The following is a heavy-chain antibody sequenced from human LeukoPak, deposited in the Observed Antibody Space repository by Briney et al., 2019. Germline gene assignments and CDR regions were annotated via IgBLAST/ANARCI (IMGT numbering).Heavy chain of an antibody. CDR2: ITSSSSFI. D-gene: IGHD5-12*01. CDR3: ARGAGGYDWNDAFDI. Sequence: KPGGSLRLSCAASRFSFSSYSMNWVRQAPGKGLEWVSSITSSSSFIYYADSVKGRFTIYRDNARNSLYLQMNSLRAEDTAVYYCARGAGGYDWNDAFDIWGQGTMVTVSS. CDR1: RFSFSSYS. J-gene: IGHJ3*02. V-gene: IGHV3-21*01.